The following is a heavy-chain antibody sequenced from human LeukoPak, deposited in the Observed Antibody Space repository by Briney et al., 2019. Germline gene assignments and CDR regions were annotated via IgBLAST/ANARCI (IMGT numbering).Heavy chain of an antibody. J-gene: IGHJ4*02. CDR2: LYTRGST. CDR3: ARDNCGGDCFHDY. D-gene: IGHD2-21*02. CDR1: GASISDYY. V-gene: IGHV4-4*07. Sequence: PSETPSLTCTVSGASISDYYWSWIRQSAGKGLEWIGHLYTRGSTNYNPSLKSRVTMSVDTSKNQFSLRLNSLTAADTAIYYCARDNCGGDCFHDYWGQGTLVTVSS.